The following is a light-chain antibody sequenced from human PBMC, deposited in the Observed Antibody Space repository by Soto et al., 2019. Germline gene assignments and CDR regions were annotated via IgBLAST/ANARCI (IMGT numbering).Light chain of an antibody. V-gene: IGKV1-13*02. Sequence: AIQLTQSPSSLSASVGDRVTITCRASQGISIALAWYQQKPGKAPKLLIYDASSLESGVPSRFSGSGSGTDFTLTISSLQPEDFATYYCQQFNSYPPLLTFGGGTKVEIK. CDR1: QGISIA. CDR2: DAS. J-gene: IGKJ4*01. CDR3: QQFNSYPPLLT.